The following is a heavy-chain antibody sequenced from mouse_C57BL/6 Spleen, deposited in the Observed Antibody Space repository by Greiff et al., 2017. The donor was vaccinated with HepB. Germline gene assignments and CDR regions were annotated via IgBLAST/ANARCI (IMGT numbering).Heavy chain of an antibody. CDR3: ARDDYDGFDY. Sequence: DVKLQESGPGLVKPSQSLSLTCSVTGYSITSGYYWNWIRQFPGNKLEWMGYISYDGSNNYNQSLKNRISSTRDTSKNQFFLKLNSVTTEDTATYYCARDDYDGFDYWGQGTTLTVSS. CDR2: ISYDGSN. D-gene: IGHD2-4*01. V-gene: IGHV3-6*01. CDR1: GYSITSGYY. J-gene: IGHJ2*01.